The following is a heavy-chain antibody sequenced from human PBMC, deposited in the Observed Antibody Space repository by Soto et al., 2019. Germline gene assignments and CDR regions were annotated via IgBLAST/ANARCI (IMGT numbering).Heavy chain of an antibody. J-gene: IGHJ6*02. V-gene: IGHV4-39*01. CDR1: GGSLSSSSYY. CDR2: IYYSGST. CDR3: ARLGSTTRAYYYYGMDV. D-gene: IGHD4-4*01. Sequence: SETLSLTFPVSGGSLSSSSYYWGWLRPPPGKGLEWIGSIYYSGSTYYNPSLKSRVTISVDTSKNQFSLKLSSVTAADTAVYYCARLGSTTRAYYYYGMDVWGQGTTVTVSS.